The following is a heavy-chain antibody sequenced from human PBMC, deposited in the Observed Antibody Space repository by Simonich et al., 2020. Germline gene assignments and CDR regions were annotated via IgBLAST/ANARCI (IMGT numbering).Heavy chain of an antibody. V-gene: IGHV1-2*02. CDR2: INTNSGGP. J-gene: IGHJ1*01. Sequence: QVQLVQSGAEVKKPGASVKVSCKASGYTFTPYYMHWVHQAPGQGLEWMGLINTNSGGPNLAQKFQGRVTMTRDTSISTAYMELSRLRSDDTAVYYCARSHIAAAGTGYFQHWGQGTLVTVSS. CDR1: GYTFTPYY. CDR3: ARSHIAAAGTGYFQH. D-gene: IGHD6-13*01.